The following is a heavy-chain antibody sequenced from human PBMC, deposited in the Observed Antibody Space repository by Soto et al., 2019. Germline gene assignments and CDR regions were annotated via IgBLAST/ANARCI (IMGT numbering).Heavy chain of an antibody. CDR2: IKQDGSEK. CDR1: GFTFSNYW. J-gene: IGHJ4*02. V-gene: IGHV3-7*01. Sequence: GGSLRLSCAASGFTFSNYWMSWVRQAPGKGLEWVANIKQDGSEKYYVDSVKGRFTISRDNAKTSLYLQMNSLRAEDTAVYYCASEYSGYDSRDYFDYWGQGTLVTVSS. CDR3: ASEYSGYDSRDYFDY. D-gene: IGHD5-12*01.